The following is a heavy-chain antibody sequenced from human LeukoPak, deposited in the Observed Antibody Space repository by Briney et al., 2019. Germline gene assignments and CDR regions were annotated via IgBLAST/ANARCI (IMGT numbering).Heavy chain of an antibody. J-gene: IGHJ4*02. CDR1: GGSISSYY. V-gene: IGHV4-4*07. CDR2: IYTSGST. D-gene: IGHD6-19*01. Sequence: PSETLSLTCTVSGGSISSYYWSWIRQPAGKGLEWIGRIYTSGSTNYNPSLKSRVTMSVDTSKNQFSLKLSSVTAADTAVYYCARGPTSAFGYSSGWSSKVGLWYFDYWGQGTLVTVSS. CDR3: ARGPTSAFGYSSGWSSKVGLWYFDY.